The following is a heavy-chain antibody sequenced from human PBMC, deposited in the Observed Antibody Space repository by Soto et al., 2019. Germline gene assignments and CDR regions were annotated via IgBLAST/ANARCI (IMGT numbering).Heavy chain of an antibody. J-gene: IGHJ4*02. D-gene: IGHD4-17*01. CDR3: ASPTLTVTLGY. CDR1: GFTFSSYS. V-gene: IGHV3-21*01. Sequence: SLRLSCAASGFTFSSYSMNWVRQAPGKGLEWVSSISSSSSYIYYADSVKGRFTISRDNAKNSLYLQMNSLRAEDTAVYYCASPTLTVTLGYWGQGTLVTVSS. CDR2: ISSSSSYI.